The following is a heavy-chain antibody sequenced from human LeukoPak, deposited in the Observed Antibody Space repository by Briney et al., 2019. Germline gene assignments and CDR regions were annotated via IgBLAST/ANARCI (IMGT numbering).Heavy chain of an antibody. CDR2: INWNGGST. D-gene: IGHD6-19*01. CDR3: AKPGSGWYVDY. V-gene: IGHV3-20*04. Sequence: TGGSLRLSCAASGFTFDDYGMSWVRQAPGKGLEWVSGINWNGGSTGYADSVKGRFTISRDNSKNTLYLQMNSLRAEDTAIYYCAKPGSGWYVDYWGQGTLVTVSS. J-gene: IGHJ4*02. CDR1: GFTFDDYG.